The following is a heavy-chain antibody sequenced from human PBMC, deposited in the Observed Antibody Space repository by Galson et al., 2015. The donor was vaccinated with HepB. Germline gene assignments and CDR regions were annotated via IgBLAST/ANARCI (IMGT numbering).Heavy chain of an antibody. J-gene: IGHJ6*03. Sequence: SVKVSCKASGGTFSSYAISWVRQAPGQGLEWMGGIIPIFGTANYAQKFQGRVTITADESTSTAYMEPSSLRSEDTAVYYCARDGRYNWNYEASYHYMDVWGKGTTVTVSS. CDR2: IIPIFGTA. D-gene: IGHD1-7*01. CDR1: GGTFSSYA. V-gene: IGHV1-69*13. CDR3: ARDGRYNWNYEASYHYMDV.